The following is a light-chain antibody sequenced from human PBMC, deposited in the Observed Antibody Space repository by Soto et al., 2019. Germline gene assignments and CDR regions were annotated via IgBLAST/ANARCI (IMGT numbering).Light chain of an antibody. CDR3: LQDYDYPRT. V-gene: IGKV3-11*01. Sequence: EIALTQSPATLSLSPGERATLSCRASQSISRYLAWYQQKPGQAPRLLIYDASNRATGIPARFSGRGSGTDFTLTISSLQPEDFATYYCLQDYDYPRTFGQGTKVDI. J-gene: IGKJ1*01. CDR1: QSISRY. CDR2: DAS.